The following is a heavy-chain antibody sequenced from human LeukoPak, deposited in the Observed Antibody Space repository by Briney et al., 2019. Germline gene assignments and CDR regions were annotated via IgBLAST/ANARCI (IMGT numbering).Heavy chain of an antibody. CDR3: ASSKDHYCRY. J-gene: IGHJ4*02. CDR2: IHQDAGEK. CDR1: GFSFSDSW. V-gene: IGHV3-7*05. Sequence: GGSPSLSCAASGFSFSDSWMTWVRQTPGKGLQWVASIHQDAGEKQYVDSVRGRFTISRDNARNSLYLQMNSLRVEDTAVYYCASSKDHYCRYWGQGTLVTVSS.